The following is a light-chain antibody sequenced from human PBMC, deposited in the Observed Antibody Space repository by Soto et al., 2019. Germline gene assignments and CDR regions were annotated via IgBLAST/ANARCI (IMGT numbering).Light chain of an antibody. CDR1: QSVSTN. V-gene: IGKV3-15*01. CDR3: QQYGNSPRT. CDR2: GAS. J-gene: IGKJ1*01. Sequence: EIVMTQSPATLSVSPGERATLSCRASQSVSTNLAWYQHKPGQAPRLLIYGASTRATGIPARFSGSGSGTEFTLTISSLQSEDFAVYYCQQYGNSPRTFGQGTKVDNK.